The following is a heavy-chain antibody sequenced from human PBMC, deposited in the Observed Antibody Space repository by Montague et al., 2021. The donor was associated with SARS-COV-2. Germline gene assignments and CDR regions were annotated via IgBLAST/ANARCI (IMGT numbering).Heavy chain of an antibody. CDR2: ISYDGSNK. D-gene: IGHD2-21*01. CDR1: GFTFSSYA. Sequence: SLILSCAASGFTFSSYAMHWVRQAPVKGLEWVAVISYDGSNKYYXDSVKGRFTISRDNSKNTLYLQTNSLRAEDTAVYYCARGFRGGYSTFDYWGQGTLVTVSS. CDR3: ARGFRGGYSTFDY. V-gene: IGHV3-30*04. J-gene: IGHJ4*02.